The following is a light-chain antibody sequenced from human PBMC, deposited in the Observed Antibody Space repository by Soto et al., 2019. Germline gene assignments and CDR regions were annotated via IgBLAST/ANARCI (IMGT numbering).Light chain of an antibody. V-gene: IGKV1-17*01. Sequence: DIQMTQSPSSLSASVGDRVTITCRASQGIGNDLGWYQQKPGKAPKRLIYAASSLQSGVPSRFSGSGSGTEFTLTICSLQPEDSATYYCLQHNTYPLTLGGGTKVEIK. CDR3: LQHNTYPLT. CDR2: AAS. CDR1: QGIGND. J-gene: IGKJ4*01.